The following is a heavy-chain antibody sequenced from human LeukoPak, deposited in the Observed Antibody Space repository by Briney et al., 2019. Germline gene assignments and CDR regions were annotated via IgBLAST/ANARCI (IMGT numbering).Heavy chain of an antibody. CDR2: INHSGST. V-gene: IGHV4-34*01. Sequence: SETLSLTCAVYGGSFSGYYWSWIRQPPGKGLEWIGEINHSGSTNYNPSLKSRVTISVDTSKNQFSLKLSSVTAADTAVYYCARGRRWGYYDILTGGTNWFDPWGQGTLVTVS. J-gene: IGHJ5*02. CDR3: ARGRRWGYYDILTGGTNWFDP. CDR1: GGSFSGYY. D-gene: IGHD3-9*01.